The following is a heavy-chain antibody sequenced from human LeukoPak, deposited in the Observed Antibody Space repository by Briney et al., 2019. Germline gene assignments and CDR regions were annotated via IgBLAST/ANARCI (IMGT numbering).Heavy chain of an antibody. J-gene: IGHJ4*02. Sequence: SETLSLTCTVSGGSISSGVYYWSWIRQHPGKGLEWIGYIYYSGGTYYNPSLKSRVTISVDTSKNQFSLKLSSVTAADTAVYYCARDRSLAVAGLRVFDYWGQGTLVTVSS. CDR2: IYYSGGT. CDR3: ARDRSLAVAGLRVFDY. D-gene: IGHD6-19*01. V-gene: IGHV4-31*03. CDR1: GGSISSGVYY.